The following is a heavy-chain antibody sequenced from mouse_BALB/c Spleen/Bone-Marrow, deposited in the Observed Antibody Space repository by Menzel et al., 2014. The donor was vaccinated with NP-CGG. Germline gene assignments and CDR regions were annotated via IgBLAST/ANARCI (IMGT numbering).Heavy chain of an antibody. D-gene: IGHD2-10*01. Sequence: EVQRAESGGDLAKPGGPLKLSCAASGFTFSSYGMSWVRQTPDKRLEWVATISSGGSYTYYPDSVKGRFTISRDNAKNTLYLQMSSLKSEDTAMYYCARGGGAYYGNLWFPYWPKGTLVPFTA. CDR2: ISSGGSYT. CDR3: ARGGGAYYGNLWFPY. V-gene: IGHV5-6*01. J-gene: IGHJ3*01. CDR1: GFTFSSYG.